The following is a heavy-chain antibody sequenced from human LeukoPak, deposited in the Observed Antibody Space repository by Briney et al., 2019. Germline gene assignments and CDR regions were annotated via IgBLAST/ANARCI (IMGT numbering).Heavy chain of an antibody. CDR1: GYTFTSYY. J-gene: IGHJ4*02. Sequence: ASVKVSCKASGYTFTSYYIHWVRQAPGQGLEWMGIISPSGDSTTYAQKFQGRVTMTRDTSTSTVYIELSSLRSEDTAVYYCARDRGGTGYPLGDYWGQGTLVTVSS. D-gene: IGHD3-9*01. CDR3: ARDRGGTGYPLGDY. CDR2: ISPSGDST. V-gene: IGHV1-46*01.